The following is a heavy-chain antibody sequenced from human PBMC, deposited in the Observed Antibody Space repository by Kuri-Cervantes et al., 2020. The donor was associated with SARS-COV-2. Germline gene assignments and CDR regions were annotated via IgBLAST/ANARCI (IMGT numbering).Heavy chain of an antibody. Sequence: LSLTCAASGFTFSSYGMYWVRQAPGKGLEWVAFISNDGSNKYYADSVKGRFTISRDNSKNTLYLQVNSLRAEDTAVYYCAKPDSDGYSYFYYGLDVWGQGTTVTVSS. CDR3: AKPDSDGYSYFYYGLDV. CDR2: ISNDGSNK. J-gene: IGHJ6*02. D-gene: IGHD3-22*01. CDR1: GFTFSSYG. V-gene: IGHV3-30*18.